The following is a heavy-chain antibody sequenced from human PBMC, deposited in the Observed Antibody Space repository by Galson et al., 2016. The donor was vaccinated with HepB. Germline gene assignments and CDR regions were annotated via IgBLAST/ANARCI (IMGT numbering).Heavy chain of an antibody. V-gene: IGHV3-33*01. D-gene: IGHD4-17*01. J-gene: IGHJ4*02. CDR3: ARDDFGDSIDY. CDR2: IWYDGSNK. CDR1: GFTFSSYG. Sequence: SLRLSCAASGFTFSSYGMHWVRQAPGKGPEWVAVIWYDGSNKYYADSVKGRFTISRDNSKNTLYVQMNSLRAEDTAVYYCARDDFGDSIDYWGQGTLVTVSS.